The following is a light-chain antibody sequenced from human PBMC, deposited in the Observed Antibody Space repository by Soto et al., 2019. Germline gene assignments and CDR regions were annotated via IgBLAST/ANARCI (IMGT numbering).Light chain of an antibody. Sequence: EIVMTQSPATLSVSPGERATLSCRASQSVSSNLAWYQQKPGQAPRLLIYGASTRATGIPDRFNGRGSGTDFTLTISRLEPEDFAVYYCQQYGSSPLTFGGGTKVDIK. CDR2: GAS. CDR1: QSVSSN. V-gene: IGKV3-20*01. J-gene: IGKJ4*01. CDR3: QQYGSSPLT.